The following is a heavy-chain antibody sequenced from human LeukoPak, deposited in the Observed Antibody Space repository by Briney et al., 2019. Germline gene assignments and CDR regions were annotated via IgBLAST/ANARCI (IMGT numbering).Heavy chain of an antibody. CDR1: GLTVSSNC. D-gene: IGHD5-12*01. CDR2: IYSDGDT. Sequence: LPGGSLRLSCAASGLTVSSNCMSWVRQAPGKGLEWVSFIYSDGDTYYADSVKGRFTISRDNPKNTLYLQMNSLRAEDTAVYYCAKDLEGYEDYWGQGTLVTVSS. CDR3: AKDLEGYEDY. J-gene: IGHJ4*02. V-gene: IGHV3-53*05.